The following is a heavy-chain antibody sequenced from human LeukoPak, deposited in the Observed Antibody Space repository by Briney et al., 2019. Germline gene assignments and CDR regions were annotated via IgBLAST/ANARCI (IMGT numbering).Heavy chain of an antibody. J-gene: IGHJ4*02. CDR1: GYTFTGYY. V-gene: IGHV1-2*06. D-gene: IGHD3-10*01. CDR3: ARDYSTMVRGAETVAY. CDR2: INPNSGGT. Sequence: ASVKVSCKASGYTFTGYYMHWVRQAPGQGLEWMGRINPNSGGTNYAQKFQGRVTMTRDTSINTAYMELSRLRSDDTAVYYCARDYSTMVRGAETVAYWGQGTLVTVSS.